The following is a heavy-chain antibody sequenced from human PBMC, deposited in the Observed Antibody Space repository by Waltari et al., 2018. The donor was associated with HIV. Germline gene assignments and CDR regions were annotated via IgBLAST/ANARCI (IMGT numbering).Heavy chain of an antibody. CDR1: GFSVSHRW. D-gene: IGHD2-15*01. CDR2: LNSDGSSR. J-gene: IGHJ4*02. Sequence: VQLVESGGGSIKTGGYLRLSCTASGFSVSHRWLDWARQGPGKGLVWVARLNSDGSSRNYADAVKGRFVISRDNARNTVYLQLNSLRVEDTAMYFCARASHYIEFSTFDGDYYFDVWGRGTRVAVSS. V-gene: IGHV3-74*01. CDR3: ARASHYIEFSTFDGDYYFDV.